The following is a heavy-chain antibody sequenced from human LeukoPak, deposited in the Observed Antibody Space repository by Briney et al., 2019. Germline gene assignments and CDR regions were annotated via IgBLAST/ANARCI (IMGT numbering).Heavy chain of an antibody. CDR1: GFTFSSCW. V-gene: IGHV3-74*01. Sequence: GGSLRLSCVASGFTFSSCWMHWVRQAPGKGLVWVSRINSDGSSTTYADSVKGRFTISRDNAKNTLWLQMNSLRAEDTAVYYCVQSSPTIDYWGQGTLVTVSS. CDR3: VQSSPTIDY. CDR2: INSDGSST. J-gene: IGHJ4*02. D-gene: IGHD5-12*01.